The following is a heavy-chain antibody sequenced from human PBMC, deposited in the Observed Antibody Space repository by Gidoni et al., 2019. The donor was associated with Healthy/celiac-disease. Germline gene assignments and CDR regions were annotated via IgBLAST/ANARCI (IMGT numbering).Heavy chain of an antibody. Sequence: EVQLVESGGGLVQPGRSLRLSCAASGFTFDDYAMHWVRQAPGKGLEWVSGISWNSGSIGYADSVKGRFTISRDNAKNSLYLQMNSLRAEDTALYYCAKFPLGYYYDSSGPFDYWGQGTLVTVSS. CDR3: AKFPLGYYYDSSGPFDY. V-gene: IGHV3-9*01. CDR1: GFTFDDYA. CDR2: ISWNSGSI. D-gene: IGHD3-22*01. J-gene: IGHJ4*02.